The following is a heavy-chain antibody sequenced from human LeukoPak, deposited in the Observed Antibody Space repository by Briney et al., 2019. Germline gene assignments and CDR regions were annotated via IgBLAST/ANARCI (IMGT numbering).Heavy chain of an antibody. CDR1: GFTFSSYG. CDR3: AREGYYDSSGYTGIDY. V-gene: IGHV3-30*02. D-gene: IGHD3-22*01. CDR2: IRYDGSNK. J-gene: IGHJ4*02. Sequence: GGSLRLSCAASGFTFSSYGMHWVRQAPGKGLEWVAFIRYDGSNKYYADSVKGRFTISRDNSKNTLYLQMNSLRAEDTAVYYCAREGYYDSSGYTGIDYWGQGTLVTVSS.